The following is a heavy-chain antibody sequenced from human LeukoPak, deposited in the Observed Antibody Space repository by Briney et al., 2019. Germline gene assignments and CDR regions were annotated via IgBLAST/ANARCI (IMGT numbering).Heavy chain of an antibody. CDR2: ISGGSSTI. Sequence: GGSLRLSCAASGFIFSNYNMNWVRLAPGKGLERVSAISGGSSTIYYADSVKGRFTISRDNAKNSLYLQMNSLSAEDTAVYYCASVDIAATIPRGRYYWGQGTLVTVSS. CDR1: GFIFSNYN. V-gene: IGHV3-48*04. J-gene: IGHJ4*02. D-gene: IGHD5-12*01. CDR3: ASVDIAATIPRGRYY.